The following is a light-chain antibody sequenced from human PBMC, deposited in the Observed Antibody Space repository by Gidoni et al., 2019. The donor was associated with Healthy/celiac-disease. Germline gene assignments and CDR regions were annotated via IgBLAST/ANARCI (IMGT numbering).Light chain of an antibody. V-gene: IGLV2-23*02. Sequence: QSALTQPASVSGSPGQSITISCTGTSSDVGSYNLFSWYQQHPGKAPKLMIHEVSKRPSGVSNRFSGSKSGNTASLTISGLQAEDEADYYCCSYAGSSTLYVFGTGTKVTVL. CDR2: EVS. CDR3: CSYAGSSTLYV. CDR1: SSDVGSYNL. J-gene: IGLJ1*01.